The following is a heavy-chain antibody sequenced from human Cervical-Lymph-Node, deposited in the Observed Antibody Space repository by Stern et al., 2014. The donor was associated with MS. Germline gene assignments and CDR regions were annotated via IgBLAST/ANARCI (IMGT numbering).Heavy chain of an antibody. CDR2: INPSGGST. V-gene: IGHV1-46*01. Sequence: VQLVESGAEVNKPGASVKVPCKASGYTFTSSDIHWVRQAPGQRLESMGIINPSGGSTSYAQKFQGRVTMTRDTSTSTVYMELSSLRSEDTAVYYCAREVAGHRLGMMDVWGQGTTVTVSS. CDR3: AREVAGHRLGMMDV. D-gene: IGHD6-19*01. J-gene: IGHJ6*02. CDR1: GYTFTSSD.